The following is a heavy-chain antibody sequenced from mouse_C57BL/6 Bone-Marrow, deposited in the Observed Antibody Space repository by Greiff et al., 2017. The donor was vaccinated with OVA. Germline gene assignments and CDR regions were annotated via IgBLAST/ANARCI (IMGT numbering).Heavy chain of an antibody. J-gene: IGHJ2*01. CDR1: GFNIKDDY. CDR3: TYYGYFDY. Sequence: EVKLQESGAELVRPGASVKLSCTASGFNIKDDYMHWVKQRPEQGLEWIGWIDPENGDTESASKFQGKATITADTSSNPAYLQLSSLTSEDTAVYYCTYYGYFDYWGQGTTLTVSS. CDR2: IDPENGDT. D-gene: IGHD1-1*02. V-gene: IGHV14-4*01.